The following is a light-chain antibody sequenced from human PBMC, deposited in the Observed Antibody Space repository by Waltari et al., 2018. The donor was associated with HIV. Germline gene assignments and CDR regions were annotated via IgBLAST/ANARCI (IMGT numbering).Light chain of an antibody. Sequence: QSALTQPPSVSGSPGQSVSISCSGTTSDVGFYDYLSWYQQYPGKAPKLIIFDVNQRPTGGPERFSGSKSGNTASLTSSGLQTEDEADYFCCAYAAGHVSYVFGNGTAVAVL. CDR1: TSDVGFYDY. CDR3: CAYAAGHVSYV. V-gene: IGLV2-11*01. J-gene: IGLJ1*01. CDR2: DVN.